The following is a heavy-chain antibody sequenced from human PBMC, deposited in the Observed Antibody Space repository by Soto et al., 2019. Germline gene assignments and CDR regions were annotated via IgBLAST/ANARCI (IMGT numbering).Heavy chain of an antibody. CDR2: ISGSGGST. J-gene: IGHJ4*02. CDR1: GFTISSYA. CDR3: AKDPRGEMAPYFDY. D-gene: IGHD3-16*01. V-gene: IGHV3-23*01. Sequence: EVQLLESGGGLVQPGGSLRLSCAASGFTISSYAMSWVRQAPGKGLEWVSAISGSGGSTYYADSVKGRFTISRDNYKNTLYLQMNSLRAEDTAVYYCAKDPRGEMAPYFDYWGQGTLVTVSS.